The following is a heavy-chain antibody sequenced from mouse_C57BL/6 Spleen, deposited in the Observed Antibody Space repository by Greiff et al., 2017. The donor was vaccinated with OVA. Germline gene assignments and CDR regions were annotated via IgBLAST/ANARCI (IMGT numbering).Heavy chain of an antibody. D-gene: IGHD2-2*01. V-gene: IGHV1-85*01. CDR3: ARKDGYAYYFDY. CDR1: GYTFTSYD. J-gene: IGHJ2*01. Sequence: QVQLKQSGPELVKPGASVKLSCKASGYTFTSYDINWVKQRPGQGLKWIGWIYPRVGSTKYNEKFKSKATLTVETSSSTAYTEPHSLTSQDSAVYFCARKDGYAYYFDYWGQGTTLTVSS. CDR2: IYPRVGST.